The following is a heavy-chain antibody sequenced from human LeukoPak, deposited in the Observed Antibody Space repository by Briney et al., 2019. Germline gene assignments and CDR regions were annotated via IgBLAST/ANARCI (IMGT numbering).Heavy chain of an antibody. CDR3: ARSVDTAMDYYRSYYYYYMDV. CDR2: IYYSGST. CDR1: GGSISSSSYY. J-gene: IGHJ6*03. V-gene: IGHV4-39*07. Sequence: SETLSLTCTVSGGSISSSSYYWGWIRQPPGKGLEWIGYIYYSGSTYYNPSLKIRVTISVDTSKNQFSLKLSSVTAADTAVYYCARSVDTAMDYYRSYYYYYMDVWGKGTTVTVSS. D-gene: IGHD5-18*01.